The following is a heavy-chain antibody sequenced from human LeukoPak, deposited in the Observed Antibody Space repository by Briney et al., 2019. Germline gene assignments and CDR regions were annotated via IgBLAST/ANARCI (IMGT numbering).Heavy chain of an antibody. Sequence: SQTLSLTCTVSGGSISSGGYYWSWIRQHPGKGLEWIGYIYYSGSTYYNPSLKSRVTISVDTSKNQFSLKLSSVTAADTAVYYCARGARYYGSGSRPHNWFDPWGQGTLVTVSS. J-gene: IGHJ5*02. D-gene: IGHD3-10*01. V-gene: IGHV4-31*03. CDR2: IYYSGST. CDR1: GGSISSGGYY. CDR3: ARGARYYGSGSRPHNWFDP.